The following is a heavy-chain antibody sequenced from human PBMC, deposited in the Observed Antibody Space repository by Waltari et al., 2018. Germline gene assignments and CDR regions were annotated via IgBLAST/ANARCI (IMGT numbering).Heavy chain of an antibody. V-gene: IGHV1-69*08. CDR1: GGTFSSYT. Sequence: QVQLVQSGAEVKKPGSSVKVSCKASGGTFSSYTISWVRQAPGQGLEWMGRIIPILGIANYAQKFQGRVTITADKSTSTAYMELSSLRSEDTAVYYCARDLDSSGYYSGDYWGQGTLVTVSS. D-gene: IGHD3-22*01. CDR3: ARDLDSSGYYSGDY. CDR2: IIPILGIA. J-gene: IGHJ4*02.